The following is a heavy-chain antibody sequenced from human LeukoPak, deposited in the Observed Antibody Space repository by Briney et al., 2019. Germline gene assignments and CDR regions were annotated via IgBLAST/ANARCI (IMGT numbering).Heavy chain of an antibody. Sequence: SETLSLTCAVYGGSFSGYYWSWIRQPPGKGLEWIGEINHSGSTNYNPSLKSRVTISVDTSKNQFSLKLSSVTAADTAVYYCARHPGRYCSSTSCYPARDYYYYYYMDVWGKGTTVTVSS. D-gene: IGHD2-2*01. CDR3: ARHPGRYCSSTSCYPARDYYYYYYMDV. J-gene: IGHJ6*03. CDR2: INHSGST. CDR1: GGSFSGYY. V-gene: IGHV4-34*01.